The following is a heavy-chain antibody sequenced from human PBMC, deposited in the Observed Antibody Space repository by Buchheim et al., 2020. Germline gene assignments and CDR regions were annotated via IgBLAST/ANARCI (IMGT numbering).Heavy chain of an antibody. J-gene: IGHJ4*02. CDR2: INHSGST. V-gene: IGHV4-34*01. Sequence: QVQLQQWGAGLLKPSETLSLTCAVYGGSFSGYYWSWIRQPPGKGLEWVGEINHSGSTNYNPSLKSRVTISVDTSKNQFSLKLSSVTAADTAVYYCARVGVGLAGWSDYWGQGTL. CDR3: ARVGVGLAGWSDY. CDR1: GGSFSGYY. D-gene: IGHD3-3*01.